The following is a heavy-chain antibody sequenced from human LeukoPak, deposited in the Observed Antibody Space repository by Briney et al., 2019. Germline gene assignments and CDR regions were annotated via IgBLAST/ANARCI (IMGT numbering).Heavy chain of an antibody. Sequence: GGSLRLSCAASGFTFSSYSMDWVRQAPGKGLEWVSSISSSSSYIYYADSVKGRFTISRDNAKNSLYLQMNSLRAEDTAAYYCARGEASFLEWLTLEYNWFDPWGQGTLVTVSS. D-gene: IGHD3-3*01. CDR3: ARGEASFLEWLTLEYNWFDP. CDR1: GFTFSSYS. CDR2: ISSSSSYI. V-gene: IGHV3-21*01. J-gene: IGHJ5*02.